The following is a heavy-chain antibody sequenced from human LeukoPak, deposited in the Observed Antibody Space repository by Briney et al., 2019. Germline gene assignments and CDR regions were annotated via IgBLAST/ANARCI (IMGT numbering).Heavy chain of an antibody. CDR1: GFTFSSYW. D-gene: IGHD2-21*02. Sequence: GGSLRLSCAASGFTFSSYWMSWVRQAPGKGLEWVAVISYDGSNKYYADSVKGRFTISRDNAKNTVYLQMNSLRDEDTAVYYCARFVMVTAGDNWGQGTPVIVSS. CDR3: ARFVMVTAGDN. CDR2: ISYDGSNK. V-gene: IGHV3-30-3*01. J-gene: IGHJ4*02.